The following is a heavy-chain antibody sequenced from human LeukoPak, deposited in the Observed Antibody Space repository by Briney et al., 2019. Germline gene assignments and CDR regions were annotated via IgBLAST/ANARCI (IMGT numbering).Heavy chain of an antibody. CDR1: GSSISSHY. V-gene: IGHV4-59*11. D-gene: IGHD3-3*01. CDR2: VYDSEST. J-gene: IGHJ6*03. CDR3: ARVLQNYYHLDV. Sequence: SETLSLTCTVSGSSISSHYWSWVRQPPGKGLEWIGNVYDSESTHYKSSLKSRVTISVDTSKNQFSLRLTSVTAADTAVYYCARVLQNYYHLDVWGKGTTVTVSS.